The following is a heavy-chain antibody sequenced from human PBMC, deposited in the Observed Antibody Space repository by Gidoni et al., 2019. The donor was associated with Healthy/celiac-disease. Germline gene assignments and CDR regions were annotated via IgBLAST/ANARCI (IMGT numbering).Heavy chain of an antibody. J-gene: IGHJ4*02. D-gene: IGHD6-25*01. CDR3: AKVGGFDQRPLYYFDY. CDR1: GFTFSSSA. Sequence: EVQLLESGGGLVEPGGSLRLSCAASGFTFSSSALSWVRQSPGKGLEWVSTISGTGISTYYTDSVKGRFTISRDNSKNTLYLQMNSLRAEDTAVYYCAKVGGFDQRPLYYFDYWGQGTLVSVSS. CDR2: ISGTGIST. V-gene: IGHV3-23*01.